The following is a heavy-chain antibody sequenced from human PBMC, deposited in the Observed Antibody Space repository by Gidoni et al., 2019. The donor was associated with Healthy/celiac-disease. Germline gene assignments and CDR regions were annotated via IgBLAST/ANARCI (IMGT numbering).Heavy chain of an antibody. J-gene: IGHJ4*02. CDR3: ARGVIAVAGPYFDY. V-gene: IGHV4-34*01. D-gene: IGHD6-19*01. CDR1: GGSFSGYY. Sequence: QVQLQQWGAGLLKPSETLSLTCAVYGGSFSGYYWSWIRQPPGKGLEWIGEINHSGSTNYNPSLKSRVTISVDTSKNQFSLKLSSVTAADTAVYYCARGVIAVAGPYFDYWGQGTLVTVSS. CDR2: INHSGST.